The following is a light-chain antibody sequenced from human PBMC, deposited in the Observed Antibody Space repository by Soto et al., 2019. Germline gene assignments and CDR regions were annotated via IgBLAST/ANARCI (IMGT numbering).Light chain of an antibody. CDR1: QRITTY. J-gene: IGKJ2*01. V-gene: IGKV1-39*01. Sequence: HMTQSPSSLSASVGDRVTITCRASQRITTYLNWYQQKPGEAPKLLISTSGTLQRGVPSRFIGSGSGKHFTLTITGLQRADFATYFCQQTYNTPYTFGQGTKLEIK. CDR2: TSG. CDR3: QQTYNTPYT.